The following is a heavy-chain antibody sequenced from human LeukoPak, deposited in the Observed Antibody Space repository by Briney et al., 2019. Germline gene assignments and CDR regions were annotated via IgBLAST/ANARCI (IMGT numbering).Heavy chain of an antibody. J-gene: IGHJ5*02. CDR1: GGSLNGHY. Sequence: SETLSLTFAVYGGSLNGHYWSWIRQPPGKGLEWMGEGNESGGTKFNPSLKSRATISADTSKNQFSLKLSSVTAADTAVYYCAKNGQSGFSSDPWGQGTLVTVSS. CDR2: GNESGGT. CDR3: AKNGQSGFSSDP. D-gene: IGHD6-6*01. V-gene: IGHV4-34*01.